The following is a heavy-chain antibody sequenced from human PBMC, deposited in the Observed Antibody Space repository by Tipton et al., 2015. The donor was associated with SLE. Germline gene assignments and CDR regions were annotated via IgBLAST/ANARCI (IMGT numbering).Heavy chain of an antibody. D-gene: IGHD5-12*01. V-gene: IGHV4-39*07. J-gene: IGHJ3*02. CDR1: GGPISSSSYY. CDR3: ARCSGYDRDAFDI. CDR2: IYYSGST. Sequence: LRLSCTVSGGPISSSSYYWGWIRQPPGKGLEWIGSIYYSGSTYYNPSLKSRVTISVDTSKNQFSLKLSSVTAADTAVYYCARCSGYDRDAFDIWGQGTMVTVSS.